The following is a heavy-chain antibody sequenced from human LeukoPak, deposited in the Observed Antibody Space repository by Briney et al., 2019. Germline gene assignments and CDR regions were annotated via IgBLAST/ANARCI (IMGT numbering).Heavy chain of an antibody. V-gene: IGHV3-21*01. CDR3: ARESVDRNYGPNYYYYYYMDV. CDR1: AFSLSTYS. Sequence: PGGSLRLSCAASAFSLSTYSMNWVRQAPGKGLEWVSSISSSSSYIYYADSVKGRFTISRDNAKNSLYLQMNSLRAEDTAVYYCARESVDRNYGPNYYYYYYMDVWGKGTTVTVSS. J-gene: IGHJ6*03. CDR2: ISSSSSYI. D-gene: IGHD4-17*01.